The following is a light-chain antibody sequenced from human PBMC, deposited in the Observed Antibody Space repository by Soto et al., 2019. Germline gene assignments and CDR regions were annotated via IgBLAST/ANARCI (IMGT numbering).Light chain of an antibody. J-gene: IGKJ1*01. CDR1: QSISSR. V-gene: IGKV1-5*01. CDR2: DAS. CDR3: QQYNSSPWT. Sequence: DIQMTQSPSTLSASVGDRVSIPCRASQSISSRLAWYQQKPGKAPKLLIYDASSLESGVPSRFSGSGSGTEFTLTISSLQPDNLATYYCQQYNSSPWTFGQGTKVDIK.